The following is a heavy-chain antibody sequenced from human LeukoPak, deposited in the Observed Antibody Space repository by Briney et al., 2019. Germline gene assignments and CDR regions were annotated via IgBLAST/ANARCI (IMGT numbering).Heavy chain of an antibody. J-gene: IGHJ4*02. CDR1: GFTFSSYW. CDR3: ARHLSGITGYTYGRGIDY. Sequence: GGSLRLSCAASGFTFSSYWMSWVRQAPGKGLEWVANIKKDGSEEYYVDSVRGRFTISRDNAKKSPYLQMNSLRAEDTAVYYCARHLSGITGYTYGRGIDYWGQGTLLTVSS. CDR2: IKKDGSEE. V-gene: IGHV3-7*01. D-gene: IGHD5-18*01.